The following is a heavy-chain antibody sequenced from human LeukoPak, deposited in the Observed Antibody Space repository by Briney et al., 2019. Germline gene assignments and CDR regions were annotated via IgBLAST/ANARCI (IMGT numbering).Heavy chain of an antibody. CDR2: ISSSSSYI. J-gene: IGHJ5*02. CDR1: GFTFSSYS. Sequence: GGSLRLSCAASGFTFSSYSMNWVRQAPGKGLERVSSISSSSSYIYYADSVKGRFTISRDNAKNSLYLQMNSLRAEDTAVYYCARDGITIFGVVTNGFDPWGQGTLVTVSS. V-gene: IGHV3-21*01. CDR3: ARDGITIFGVVTNGFDP. D-gene: IGHD3-3*01.